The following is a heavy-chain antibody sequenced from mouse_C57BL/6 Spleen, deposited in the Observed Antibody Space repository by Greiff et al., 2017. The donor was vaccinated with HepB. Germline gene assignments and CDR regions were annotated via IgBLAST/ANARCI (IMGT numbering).Heavy chain of an antibody. Sequence: QVQLQQSGPELVKPGASVKISCKASGYAFSSSWMNWVKQRPGKGLEWIGRIYPGDGATNYNGKFKGKATLTADKSSSTAYMQLSSLTSEYSAVYLCARTWGSWFAYGGQGTLVTVSA. CDR2: IYPGDGAT. V-gene: IGHV1-82*01. J-gene: IGHJ3*01. D-gene: IGHD1-1*01. CDR3: ARTWGSWFAY. CDR1: GYAFSSSW.